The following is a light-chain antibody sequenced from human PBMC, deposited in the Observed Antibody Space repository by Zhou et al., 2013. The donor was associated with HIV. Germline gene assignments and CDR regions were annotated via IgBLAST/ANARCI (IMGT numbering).Light chain of an antibody. CDR3: QKYNSAPES. V-gene: IGKV1-27*01. CDR2: CV. CDR1: QEIATY. Sequence: DIQMTQSPSSLSASVGGRVTITCRASQEIATYLAWLQQRPGQAPPTPSPFCVHLIPVGSPSRFGGSGSGTSFTLTITCLQPEDVATYYCQKYNSAPESFGQGTKLEIK. J-gene: IGKJ2*03.